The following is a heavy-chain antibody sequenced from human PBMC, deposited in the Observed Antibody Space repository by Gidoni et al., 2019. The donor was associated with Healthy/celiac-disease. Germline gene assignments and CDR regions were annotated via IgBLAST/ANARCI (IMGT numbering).Heavy chain of an antibody. CDR2: ISYDGSNK. J-gene: IGHJ4*02. CDR3: ARVLGGIYDSSGYSDY. D-gene: IGHD3-22*01. Sequence: QVQLVESGGGVVQPGRSLRLSCAASGFTFSSYAMHWVRQAPGKGIEWVAVISYDGSNKYYADSVKGRFTISRDNSKNTLYLQMNSLRAEDTAVYYCARVLGGIYDSSGYSDYWGQGTLVTVSS. CDR1: GFTFSSYA. V-gene: IGHV3-30*01.